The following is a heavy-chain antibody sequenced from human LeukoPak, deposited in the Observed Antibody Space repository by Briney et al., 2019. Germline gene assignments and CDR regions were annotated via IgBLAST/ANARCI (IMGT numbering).Heavy chain of an antibody. J-gene: IGHJ4*02. Sequence: QSGGSLRLSCAASGFTFSSYAMSWVRQAPGKGLEWVSAISGSGGSTYYADSVKGRFTISRDNSKNTLYLQMNSLRADDTAVYYCARGGDSYDSSGYYFDSWGQGTLVTVSS. CDR2: ISGSGGST. V-gene: IGHV3-23*01. CDR3: ARGGDSYDSSGYYFDS. CDR1: GFTFSSYA. D-gene: IGHD3-22*01.